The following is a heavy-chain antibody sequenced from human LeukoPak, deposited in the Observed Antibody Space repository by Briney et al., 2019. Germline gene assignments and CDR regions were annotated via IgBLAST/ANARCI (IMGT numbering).Heavy chain of an antibody. V-gene: IGHV4-39*01. Sequence: PSETLSLTCTISGGSISSSSYYWGWIRQPPGEGLECIGSIYYSGSTYYNPSLKSRVTISVDTSKNQFSQKLSSVTTADTAVYYCASRTGIIVATITLPGSDYYMDVCGKGTTVTISS. CDR2: IYYSGST. CDR1: GGSISSSSYY. J-gene: IGHJ6*03. CDR3: ASRTGIIVATITLPGSDYYMDV. D-gene: IGHD5-12*01.